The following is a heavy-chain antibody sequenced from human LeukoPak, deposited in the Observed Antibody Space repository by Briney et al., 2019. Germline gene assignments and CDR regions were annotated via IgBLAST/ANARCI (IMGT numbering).Heavy chain of an antibody. CDR2: IYYSGST. J-gene: IGHJ4*02. V-gene: IGHV4-59*01. CDR3: ARRGSGYDFWSGYFVD. Sequence: SETLSLTCTVSGGSISSYYWSWIRQPPGKGLEWIGYIYYSGSTNFNPSLKSRVTISVDTSKNQFSLKLSSVTAADTAVYYCARRGSGYDFWSGYFVDWGQGALVTVSS. CDR1: GGSISSYY. D-gene: IGHD3-3*01.